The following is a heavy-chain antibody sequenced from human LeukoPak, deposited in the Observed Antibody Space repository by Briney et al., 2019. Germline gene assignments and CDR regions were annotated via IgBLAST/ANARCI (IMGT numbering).Heavy chain of an antibody. V-gene: IGHV1-2*02. CDR3: AGDANYYDSSGEAFDP. CDR2: INPNSGGT. Sequence: GASVKVSCKASGYTFTGYYMHWVRQAPGQGLEWMGWINPNSGGTNYAQKFQGRVTMTRDTSISTAYMELSRLRSDDTAVYYYAGDANYYDSSGEAFDPWGQGTLVTVSS. CDR1: GYTFTGYY. D-gene: IGHD3-22*01. J-gene: IGHJ5*02.